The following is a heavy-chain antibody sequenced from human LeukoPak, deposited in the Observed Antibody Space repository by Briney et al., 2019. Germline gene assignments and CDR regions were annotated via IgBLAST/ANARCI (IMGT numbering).Heavy chain of an antibody. J-gene: IGHJ4*02. V-gene: IGHV3-7*01. CDR1: GFTFSNAW. D-gene: IGHD3-22*01. CDR2: IKKDGSDK. CDR3: ARDLYDSGAYSSPIDY. Sequence: GGSLRLSCAASGFTFSNAWMSWVRQAPGKGLEWVANIKKDGSDKNYVDSVKGRFTISRDNARNSLWLQMNSLRAEDTAVYYCARDLYDSGAYSSPIDYWGQGTLVTVSS.